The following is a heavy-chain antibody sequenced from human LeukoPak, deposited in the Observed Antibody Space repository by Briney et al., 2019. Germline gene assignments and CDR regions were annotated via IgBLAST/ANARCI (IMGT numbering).Heavy chain of an antibody. CDR2: ISSSGSLI. CDR1: GFTFSTYS. CDR3: ARVRGSSWYGNWFDP. V-gene: IGHV3-48*04. D-gene: IGHD6-13*01. Sequence: GGSLRLSCAASGFTFSTYSMNWIRQAPGKGLEWVSYISSSGSLIHDSDSVKGRFTISRDNAKNSLYLQMNSLRAEDTAVYYCARVRGSSWYGNWFDPWGQGTLVTVSS. J-gene: IGHJ5*02.